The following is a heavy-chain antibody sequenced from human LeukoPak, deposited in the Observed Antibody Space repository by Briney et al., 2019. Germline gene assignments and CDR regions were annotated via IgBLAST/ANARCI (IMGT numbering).Heavy chain of an antibody. D-gene: IGHD6-6*01. CDR1: GGSISISSYY. CDR2: RYYSGST. V-gene: IGHV4-39*01. CDR3: ARVIYSISVVDS. J-gene: IGHJ4*02. Sequence: SETLSLTCTVSGGSISISSYYWDWIRQPPGKGLEWIGSRYYSGSTYYNPSLKSRVTISVDTSKNQFSLKLSSVTAADTAVYYCARVIYSISVVDSWGQGTLVTVSS.